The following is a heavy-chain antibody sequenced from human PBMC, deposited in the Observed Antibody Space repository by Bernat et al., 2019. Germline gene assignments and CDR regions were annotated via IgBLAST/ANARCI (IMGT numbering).Heavy chain of an antibody. J-gene: IGHJ4*02. CDR3: AKGELVTTPRRFDY. D-gene: IGHD3-9*01. Sequence: EVQLVESGGGLVQPGGSLRLSCAASGFTFSSYAMTWVRQAPGKGLEWVSSISGSAGNTYYADSVKGRFTISRDNSKNTLSLQVNSLRAEDTAVYYCAKGELVTTPRRFDYWGQGTLVTVSS. CDR2: ISGSAGNT. CDR1: GFTFSSYA. V-gene: IGHV3-23*04.